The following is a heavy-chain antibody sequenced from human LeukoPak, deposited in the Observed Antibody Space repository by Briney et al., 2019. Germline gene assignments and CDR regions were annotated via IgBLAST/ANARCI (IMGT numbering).Heavy chain of an antibody. J-gene: IGHJ3*02. CDR3: ARWDAYCSGGTCYFGGFAFDI. V-gene: IGHV3-9*01. D-gene: IGHD2-15*01. Sequence: AGGSLRLSCAASGFTFDDYAMHWVRQAPGKGLEWVSGISWNSGSIGYADSVKGRFTISRDNAKNSLYLQMNSLRAEDTAVYYCARWDAYCSGGTCYFGGFAFDIWGQGTMVTVSS. CDR1: GFTFDDYA. CDR2: ISWNSGSI.